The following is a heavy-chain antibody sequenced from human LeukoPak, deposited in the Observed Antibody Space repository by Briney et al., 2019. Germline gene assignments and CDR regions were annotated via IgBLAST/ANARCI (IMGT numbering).Heavy chain of an antibody. CDR1: GGSIGSSDYY. J-gene: IGHJ6*03. CDR3: ARTTEGGYSNGYFYYYYMDV. D-gene: IGHD4-11*01. V-gene: IGHV4-39*07. CDR2: ISYTGAT. Sequence: PSETLSLTCTVSGGSIGSSDYYWGWVRQPPGKGLEWIGSISYTGATYYTPSLKTRVTISVDTSKNQFSLKLSSVTAADTAVYYCARTTEGGYSNGYFYYYYMDVWGKGTTVTISS.